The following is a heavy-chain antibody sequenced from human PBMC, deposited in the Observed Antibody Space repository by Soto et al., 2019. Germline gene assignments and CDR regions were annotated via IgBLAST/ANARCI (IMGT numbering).Heavy chain of an antibody. D-gene: IGHD3-22*01. J-gene: IGHJ4*02. CDR3: AKGYDRGGGGGY. Sequence: QVQLVESGGGVVQPGRSLRLSCAASGFTFSSYGMHWVRQAPGKGLEWVAVISYDGSNKYYADSVKGRFTISRDNSKNPLYLKMNSLGGEDTVVYYCAKGYDRGGGGGYWGQGTLVTVSS. CDR1: GFTFSSYG. V-gene: IGHV3-30*18. CDR2: ISYDGSNK.